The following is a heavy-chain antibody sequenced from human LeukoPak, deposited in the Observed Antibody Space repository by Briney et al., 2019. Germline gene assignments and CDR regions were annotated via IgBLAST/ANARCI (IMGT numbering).Heavy chain of an antibody. CDR3: ARAMRYYYDSSGLYY. CDR2: INHSGST. J-gene: IGHJ4*02. D-gene: IGHD3-22*01. CDR1: GGSFSGYY. Sequence: SETLSLTCAVYGGSFSGYYWSWIRQPPGKGLEWIGEINHSGSTNYNPPLKSRVTISVDTSKNQFSLKLSSVTAADTAVYYCARAMRYYYDSSGLYYWGQGTLVTVSS. V-gene: IGHV4-34*01.